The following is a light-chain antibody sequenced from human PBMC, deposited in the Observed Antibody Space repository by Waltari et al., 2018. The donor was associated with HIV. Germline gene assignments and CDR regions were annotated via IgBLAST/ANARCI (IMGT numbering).Light chain of an antibody. V-gene: IGKV3-11*01. CDR2: DTS. Sequence: EIVLTQSPATLALSPGERATLTCRASQSVSYYLAWYQQKPGQAPRLLIYDTSIRATGIPARFSGSGSGTDFSLTISSLESEDFAVYYCQERSNWPPLTFGGGTKVEIK. CDR1: QSVSYY. J-gene: IGKJ4*01. CDR3: QERSNWPPLT.